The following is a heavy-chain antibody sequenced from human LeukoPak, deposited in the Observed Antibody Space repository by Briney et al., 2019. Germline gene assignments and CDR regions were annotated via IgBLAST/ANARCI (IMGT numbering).Heavy chain of an antibody. CDR1: GGSISSSSYY. D-gene: IGHD5-18*01. J-gene: IGHJ6*03. Sequence: PSETLSLTCTVSGGSISSSSYYWGWIRQPPGKGLEWIGSIYYSGSTYYNPSLKSRVTISVDTSKNQFSLRLSSVTAADTAVYYCASPPPVDTATGYYYYMDVWGKGTTVTVSS. CDR3: ASPPPVDTATGYYYYMDV. CDR2: IYYSGST. V-gene: IGHV4-39*01.